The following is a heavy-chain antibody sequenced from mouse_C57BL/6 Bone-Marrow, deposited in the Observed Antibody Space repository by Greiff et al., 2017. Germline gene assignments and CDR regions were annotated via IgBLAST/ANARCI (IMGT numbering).Heavy chain of an antibody. J-gene: IGHJ3*01. CDR3: ARDYYYGSSPFAY. D-gene: IGHD1-1*01. CDR2: ISSGSSTI. V-gene: IGHV5-17*01. CDR1: GFTFSDYG. Sequence: EVMLVESGGGLVKPGGSLKLSCAASGFTFSDYGMHWVRQAPEKGLEWVAYISSGSSTISYADTVKGRFTISRDNAKNTLFLQMTSLRSEDTAMYYCARDYYYGSSPFAYWGQGTLVTVSA.